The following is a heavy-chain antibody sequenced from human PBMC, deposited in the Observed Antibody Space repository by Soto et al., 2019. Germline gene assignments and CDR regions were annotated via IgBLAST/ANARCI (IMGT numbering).Heavy chain of an antibody. CDR1: GGTFSSYA. D-gene: IGHD6-19*01. Sequence: QVQLVQSGAEVKKPGSSVKVSCKASGGTFSSYAISWVRQAPGQGLEWMGGIIPIFGTANYVQKFQGRVTITADKSTSTAYMELSSLRSEDTAVYYCASGPSYLGYSSGWYFDYWGQGTLVTVSS. V-gene: IGHV1-69*06. CDR2: IIPIFGTA. J-gene: IGHJ4*02. CDR3: ASGPSYLGYSSGWYFDY.